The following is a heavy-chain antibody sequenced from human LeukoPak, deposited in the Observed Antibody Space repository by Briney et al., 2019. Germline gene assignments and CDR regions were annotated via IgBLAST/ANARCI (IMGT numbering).Heavy chain of an antibody. CDR3: ARAGLVDTAMAFDY. Sequence: SETLSLTCAVSGGSISSGGYSWSWIRQPPGKGLEWIGYIYHSGSTYYNPSLKSRVTISVGRSKNQFSLKLSSVTAADTAVYYCARAGLVDTAMAFDYWGQGTLVTVSS. V-gene: IGHV4-30-2*01. CDR2: IYHSGST. J-gene: IGHJ4*02. D-gene: IGHD5-18*01. CDR1: GGSISSGGYS.